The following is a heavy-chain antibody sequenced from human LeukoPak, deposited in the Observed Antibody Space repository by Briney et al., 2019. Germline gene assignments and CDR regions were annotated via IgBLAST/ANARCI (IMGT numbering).Heavy chain of an antibody. V-gene: IGHV7-4-1*02. Sequence: ASVKVSCKASGGTFNSYAISWVRQAPGQGLEWMGWINTNTGNPTYARGFTGRFVFSLDTSVSTAYLQISSLKAEDTAVYYCARASGLLWFGDSENWFDPWGQGTLVTVSS. CDR2: INTNTGNP. CDR1: GGTFNSYA. J-gene: IGHJ5*02. CDR3: ARASGLLWFGDSENWFDP. D-gene: IGHD3-10*01.